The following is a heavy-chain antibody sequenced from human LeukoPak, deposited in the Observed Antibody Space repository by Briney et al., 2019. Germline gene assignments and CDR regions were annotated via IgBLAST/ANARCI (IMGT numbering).Heavy chain of an antibody. V-gene: IGHV1-2*02. CDR1: GYTFTYNY. Sequence: ASVKLSCKASGYTFTYNYMHWVRQAPAQGLEWMGWINPYSGDTNYAQKFQGRVTMTRDTSITTAYMDLRRLKSDDTAAYYCARASVENTLRIDDYWGQGTLVTVSS. CDR2: INPYSGDT. D-gene: IGHD2-15*01. J-gene: IGHJ4*02. CDR3: ARASVENTLRIDDY.